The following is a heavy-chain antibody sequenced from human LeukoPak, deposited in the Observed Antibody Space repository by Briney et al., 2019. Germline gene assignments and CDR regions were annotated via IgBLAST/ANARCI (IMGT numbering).Heavy chain of an antibody. V-gene: IGHV3-74*01. CDR3: SVVVAATPK. CDR1: GFAFSSYW. CDR2: INSDGSTT. J-gene: IGHJ4*02. Sequence: GGSLRLSCEASGFAFSSYWMHWVRRAPGKGLVWVSRINSDGSTTNYADSVRGRFRTSRDNAKNTLYLQMNSVRAEDTAVYYCSVVVAATPKWGQGTLVTVSS. D-gene: IGHD2-15*01.